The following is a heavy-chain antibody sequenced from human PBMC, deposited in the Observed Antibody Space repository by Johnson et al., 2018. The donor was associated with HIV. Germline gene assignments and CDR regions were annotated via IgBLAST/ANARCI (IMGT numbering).Heavy chain of an antibody. J-gene: IGHJ3*02. CDR3: ARNGLIPAAKGVAFDI. V-gene: IGHV3-11*01. CDR1: GFTVSSNY. D-gene: IGHD2-2*01. Sequence: QVQLVESGGGLIQPGGSLRLSCAASGFTVSSNYMTWIRQAPGKGLEWVSYISSSGSTMYYADSVKGRFTISRDNAKNSLYLQMNSLRAEDTAVYYCARNGLIPAAKGVAFDIWGQGTMVTVSS. CDR2: ISSSGSTM.